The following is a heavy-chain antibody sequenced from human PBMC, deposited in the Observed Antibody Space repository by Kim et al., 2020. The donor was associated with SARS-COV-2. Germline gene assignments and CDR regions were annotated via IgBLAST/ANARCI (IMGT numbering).Heavy chain of an antibody. J-gene: IGHJ6*02. CDR3: VRESNTAYGMDV. D-gene: IGHD2-2*02. Sequence: TYYADSVKGRFTVFRDNSKNALYLQMNSLRAEVTAVYYCVRESNTAYGMDVWGQGTTVTVSS. CDR2: T. V-gene: IGHV3-53*01.